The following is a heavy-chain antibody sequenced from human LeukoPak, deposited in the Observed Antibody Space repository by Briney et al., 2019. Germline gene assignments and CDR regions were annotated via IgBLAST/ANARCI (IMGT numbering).Heavy chain of an antibody. D-gene: IGHD6-19*01. V-gene: IGHV3-74*01. J-gene: IGHJ4*02. CDR1: GFTLSTYW. CDR3: ARVSIGWYSFDY. Sequence: GGSLRLSCAASGFTLSTYWMHWVRQAPGKGLVWVSRINPDGTTTSYADSVKGRFTISRDNAKDTVYLQMNSLRAEDTAVYYCARVSIGWYSFDYWGQGTLVTVSS. CDR2: INPDGTTT.